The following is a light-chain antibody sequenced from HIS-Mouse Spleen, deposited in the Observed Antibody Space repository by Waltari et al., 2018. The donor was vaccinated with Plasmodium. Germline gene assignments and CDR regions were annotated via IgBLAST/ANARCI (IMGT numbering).Light chain of an antibody. V-gene: IGKV3-15*01. J-gene: IGKJ3*01. CDR3: QQYNNWSFT. Sequence: EIVMTQSPSTLSASPGARHTLSFTASQSVSSNLAWYQQKPGQAPRLLIYGASTRATGIPARFSGSGSGTEFTLTISSLQSEDFAVYYCQQYNNWSFTFGPGTKVDIK. CDR2: GAS. CDR1: QSVSSN.